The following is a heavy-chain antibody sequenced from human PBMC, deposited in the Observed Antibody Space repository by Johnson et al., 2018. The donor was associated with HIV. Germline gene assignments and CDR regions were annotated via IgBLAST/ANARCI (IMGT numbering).Heavy chain of an antibody. V-gene: IGHV3-74*01. J-gene: IGHJ3*02. CDR2: TNSDGSST. CDR1: GLIFSRSW. CDR3: ARVSGLPFGAFDI. Sequence: EQLVESGGGLVQPGGSLRLSCAASGLIFSRSWIHWVRQAPGKGLEWVSRTNSDGSSTNYADSVKGRFTISRDKAKNTRHLQMNSLRAEDTAVYYCARVSGLPFGAFDIWGQGTMVTVSS. D-gene: IGHD3-22*01.